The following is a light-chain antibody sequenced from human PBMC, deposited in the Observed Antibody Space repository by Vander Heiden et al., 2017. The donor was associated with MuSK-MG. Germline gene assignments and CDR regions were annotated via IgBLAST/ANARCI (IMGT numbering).Light chain of an antibody. CDR1: QNINNY. J-gene: IGKJ1*01. Sequence: DIQMSHSPSSLSASVGDRVTITCRASQNINNYLNWYQHNPGKAPHLLIYAASTLESGVPSRFSGNGSGTDFTLTISRLQPEDFAIYYCQQSDTTPWTFGRGTKVEIK. CDR3: QQSDTTPWT. CDR2: AAS. V-gene: IGKV1-39*01.